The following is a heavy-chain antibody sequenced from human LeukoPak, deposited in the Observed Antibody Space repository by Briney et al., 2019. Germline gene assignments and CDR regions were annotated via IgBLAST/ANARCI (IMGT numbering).Heavy chain of an antibody. Sequence: ASVKVSCKASGYTFTSYYMHWGRQAPGQGLEWMGIINPSGGSTSYAQKFQGRVTMTRDTSTSTVYMELSSLRSEDTAVYYCARDLRGYYGSGSYIGYWGQGTLVTVSS. CDR2: INPSGGST. J-gene: IGHJ4*02. CDR1: GYTFTSYY. D-gene: IGHD3-10*01. CDR3: ARDLRGYYGSGSYIGY. V-gene: IGHV1-46*01.